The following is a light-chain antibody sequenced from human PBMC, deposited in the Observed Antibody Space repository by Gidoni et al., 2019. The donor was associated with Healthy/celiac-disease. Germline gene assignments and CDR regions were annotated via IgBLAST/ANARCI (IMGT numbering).Light chain of an antibody. CDR3: QSYDSSLSRV. J-gene: IGLJ2*01. V-gene: IGLV1-40*01. Sequence: QSVLTPPPSVSGAPGQRVTISCTGSSSSIGAGYDVHWYQQLPVTAPKLLIYVNSNRPSGVPDRFSGSKSGTSASLAITGLQAEDEADYYCQSYDSSLSRVFGGGTKLTVL. CDR2: VNS. CDR1: SSSIGAGYD.